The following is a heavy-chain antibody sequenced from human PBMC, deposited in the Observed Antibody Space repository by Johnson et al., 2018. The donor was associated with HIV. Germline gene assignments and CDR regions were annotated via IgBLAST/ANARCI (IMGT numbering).Heavy chain of an antibody. Sequence: VQLVESGGGLVQPGGSLRLSCAASGFSVSNNYMSWVRQAPGKGLEWVSVIYSGGSTYYADSVKGRFTISRDNSKNTLYLQMNSLRAEDTAVYYCAKAMSPMVRGNIWGQGTMVTVSS. CDR3: AKAMSPMVRGNI. D-gene: IGHD3-10*01. CDR2: IYSGGST. CDR1: GFSVSNNY. J-gene: IGHJ3*02. V-gene: IGHV3-66*01.